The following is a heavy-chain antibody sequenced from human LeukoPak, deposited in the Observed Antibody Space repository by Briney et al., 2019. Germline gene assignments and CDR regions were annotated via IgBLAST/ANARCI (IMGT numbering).Heavy chain of an antibody. CDR1: GGSISSYY. Sequence: SETLSLTCTVSGGSISSYYWSWIRQPPGKGLEWIGYIYYSGSTNYNPSLKSRVTISVDTSKNQFSLKLNSVTAANTAVYYCARYCGGDCYSGFDYWGQGTLVTVSS. D-gene: IGHD2-21*01. CDR3: ARYCGGDCYSGFDY. V-gene: IGHV4-59*01. J-gene: IGHJ4*02. CDR2: IYYSGST.